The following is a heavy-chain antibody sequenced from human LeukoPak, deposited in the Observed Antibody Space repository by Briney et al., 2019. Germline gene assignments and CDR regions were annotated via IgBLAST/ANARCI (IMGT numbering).Heavy chain of an antibody. V-gene: IGHV1-8*02. Sequence: ASVKVSCKASGYTFTGYYMHWVRQAPGQGLEWMGWINPDTGNTGYAQKFQGRVTMTRDTSISTTYMELSSLTSEDTAVYYCARGPRFDPWGQGTLVTVSS. CDR3: ARGPRFDP. J-gene: IGHJ5*02. CDR1: GYTFTGYY. CDR2: INPDTGNT.